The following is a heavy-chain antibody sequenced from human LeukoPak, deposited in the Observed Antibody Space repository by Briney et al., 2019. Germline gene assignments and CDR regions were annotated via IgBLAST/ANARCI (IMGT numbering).Heavy chain of an antibody. D-gene: IGHD6-13*01. J-gene: IGHJ4*02. CDR1: GFTFSSYA. CDR2: ISYDGSNE. CDR3: VRSSAAAKYYFDY. Sequence: GGSLRLSCSASGFTFSSYAMHWVRQTPGKGLQWVALISYDGSNEYFADSVKGRFTISRDNSRNTLSLQVNSLRLEDTAVYYCVRSSAAAKYYFDYWGQGTLVTVSS. V-gene: IGHV3-30-3*01.